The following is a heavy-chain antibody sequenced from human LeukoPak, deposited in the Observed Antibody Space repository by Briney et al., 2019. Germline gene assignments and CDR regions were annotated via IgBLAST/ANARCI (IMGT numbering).Heavy chain of an antibody. CDR2: IYWDDDK. V-gene: IGHV2-5*02. Sequence: SGPTLVEPTQTLTPTCTFSGFSLTSSPVGVGWIRQPPGKALEWLAVIYWDDDKRYSPSLRSRLTITKATSNNHVVLTMSNMDPVDTATYYCAHRVPRGGSWNEAISDYWGQGLLVTVSS. D-gene: IGHD1-1*01. CDR3: AHRVPRGGSWNEAISDY. CDR1: GFSLTSSPVG. J-gene: IGHJ4*02.